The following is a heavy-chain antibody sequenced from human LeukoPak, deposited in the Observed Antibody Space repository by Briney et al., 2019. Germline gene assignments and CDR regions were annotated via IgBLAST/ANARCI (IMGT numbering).Heavy chain of an antibody. Sequence: ASVKVPCKASRYTFTSYDINWVRQATGQGLEWMGWMHPNSGNTGYAQNFQGRVTMTRNTSISTAYMELSSLRSEDTAVYYCAKGGPVAATHKYFQHWGQGTLVTVSS. CDR3: AKGGPVAATHKYFQH. D-gene: IGHD6-19*01. J-gene: IGHJ1*01. CDR1: RYTFTSYD. CDR2: MHPNSGNT. V-gene: IGHV1-8*01.